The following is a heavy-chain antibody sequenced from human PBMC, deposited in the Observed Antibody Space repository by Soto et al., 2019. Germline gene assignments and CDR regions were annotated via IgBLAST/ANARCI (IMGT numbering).Heavy chain of an antibody. J-gene: IGHJ4*02. Sequence: PGESLKISCKGSGYSFTSYWIGWVRQMPGKGLEWMGIIYPGDSDTRYSPSFQGQVTISADKSISTAYLQWSSLKASDTAMYYCARFGFVGDTATVTADYWGQGTLVTVSS. CDR2: IYPGDSDT. D-gene: IGHD5-18*01. CDR3: ARFGFVGDTATVTADY. V-gene: IGHV5-51*01. CDR1: GYSFTSYW.